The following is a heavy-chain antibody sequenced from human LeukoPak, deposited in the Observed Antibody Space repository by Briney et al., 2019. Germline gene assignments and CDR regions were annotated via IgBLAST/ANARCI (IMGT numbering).Heavy chain of an antibody. V-gene: IGHV4-4*07. CDR1: GGSISSYY. CDR3: ARENSYYDSSGYYFGSGYFDY. CDR2: IYTSGST. D-gene: IGHD3-22*01. J-gene: IGHJ4*02. Sequence: SETLSLTCTVSGGSISSYYWSWIRQPAGKGLEWIGRIYTSGSTNYNPSLKSRVTMSVDTSKNQFSLKLSSVTAADTAVYYCARENSYYDSSGYYFGSGYFDYWGQGTLVTVSS.